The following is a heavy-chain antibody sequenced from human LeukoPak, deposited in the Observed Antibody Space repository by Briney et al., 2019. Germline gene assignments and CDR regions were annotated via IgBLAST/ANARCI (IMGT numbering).Heavy chain of an antibody. V-gene: IGHV4-34*01. CDR1: GGSIGGYY. CDR2: INHSGST. J-gene: IGHJ3*02. D-gene: IGHD2-15*01. CDR3: ARATEYCSGGTCSDAFDI. Sequence: SETLSLTCVVYGGSIGGYYWSWIRQPPGKGLEWIGEINHSGSTNYNPSLKSRVTISLDTSKNQFSLKLSSVTAADTAVYYCARATEYCSGGTCSDAFDIWGQGTMVTVSS.